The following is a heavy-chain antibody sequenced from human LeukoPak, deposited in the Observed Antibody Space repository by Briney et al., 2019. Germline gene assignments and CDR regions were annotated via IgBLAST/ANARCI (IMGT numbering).Heavy chain of an antibody. CDR2: ISHTGGT. V-gene: IGHV4-30-2*06. CDR3: VTYYFDSSGPKKNY. J-gene: IGHJ4*02. CDR1: GGSISSPSYS. Sequence: PSETLSLACTVSGGSISSPSYSWSWIRQSAGKGLEWIGYISHTGGTLDNPSLTSRVTMSLDRSRSQFSLRLSSVTAADTAVYYCVTYYFDSSGPKKNYWGQGTLVTVSS. D-gene: IGHD3-22*01.